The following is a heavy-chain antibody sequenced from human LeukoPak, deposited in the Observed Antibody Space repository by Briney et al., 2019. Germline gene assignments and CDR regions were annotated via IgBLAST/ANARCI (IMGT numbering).Heavy chain of an antibody. V-gene: IGHV3-20*04. D-gene: IGHD3-10*01. J-gene: IGHJ4*02. CDR1: GFTFDDHG. CDR3: ARAPAPLLGGELLH. CDR2: INWNGGST. Sequence: PGGSLRLSCAASGFTFDDHGMSWVRQAPGKGLEWVSGINWNGGSTGYADSVKGRFTISRDNAKNSLYLQMNSLRAEDTALYYCARAPAPLLGGELLHWGQGTLVTVSS.